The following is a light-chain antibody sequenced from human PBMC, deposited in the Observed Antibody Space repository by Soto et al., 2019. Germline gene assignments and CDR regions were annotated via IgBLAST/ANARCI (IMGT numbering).Light chain of an antibody. CDR2: GDS. Sequence: QSVLTQPPSVSGAPGQRVTISRTGSSSNIGAGYAVHWYQQLPGTAPKPLIYGDSNRPSGVPDRFFGSKSGTSASLAITGLQAEDEADYYCQSFDSSLSGSGVVFGGGTKVTVL. CDR1: SSNIGAGYA. V-gene: IGLV1-40*01. CDR3: QSFDSSLSGSGVV. J-gene: IGLJ2*01.